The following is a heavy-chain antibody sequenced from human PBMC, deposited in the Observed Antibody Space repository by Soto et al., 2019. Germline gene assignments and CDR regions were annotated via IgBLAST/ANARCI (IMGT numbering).Heavy chain of an antibody. D-gene: IGHD6-19*01. Sequence: SETLSLTCAVSGGSISSYYWSWIRQPPGKGLEWIGYIYYSGSTNYNPSLKSRVTISVDTSKNQFSLKLSSVTAADTAVYYCARLGYSSGWYNDAFDIWGQGTMVTVSS. V-gene: IGHV4-59*08. CDR3: ARLGYSSGWYNDAFDI. J-gene: IGHJ3*02. CDR2: IYYSGST. CDR1: GGSISSYY.